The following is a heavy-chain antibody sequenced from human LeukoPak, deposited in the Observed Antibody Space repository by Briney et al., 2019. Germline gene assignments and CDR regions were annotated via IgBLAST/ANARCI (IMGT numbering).Heavy chain of an antibody. Sequence: GGSLRLSCTASGFTFSNYSMHWVRQAPGKGLVWVSRINSDGSSTNYADSVKGRFTISRDNAKNTLYLQMNSLRAEDTAVYYCARSMATEAFDIWGQGTMVTVSS. D-gene: IGHD5-24*01. V-gene: IGHV3-74*01. CDR2: INSDGSST. CDR1: GFTFSNYS. CDR3: ARSMATEAFDI. J-gene: IGHJ3*02.